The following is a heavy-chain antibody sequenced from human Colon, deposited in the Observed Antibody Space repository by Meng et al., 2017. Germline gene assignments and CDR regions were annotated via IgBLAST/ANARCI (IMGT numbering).Heavy chain of an antibody. Sequence: QVQLQESGPGLVKPSQTLSLTCTVSGDSISSGGYYWTWFRQHSGKGLEWIGYIYYSGSTSYNPSLKSRVSMSVDTSKNQFSLKLNSVTAADTAVYFCARGDTSWVSVFDHWGQGALVTVSS. CDR1: GDSISSGGYY. CDR2: IYYSGST. D-gene: IGHD6-13*01. CDR3: ARGDTSWVSVFDH. V-gene: IGHV4-31*03. J-gene: IGHJ4*02.